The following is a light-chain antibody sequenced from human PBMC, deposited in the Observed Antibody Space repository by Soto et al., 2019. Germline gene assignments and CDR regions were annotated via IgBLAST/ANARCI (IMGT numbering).Light chain of an antibody. CDR3: VLYMGSGPHWV. CDR1: SGSVSTSYY. Sequence: QAVVTQEPSFSVSPGGTVTLTCGLSSGSVSTSYYPSWYQQTPGQAPRTLIYSTNTRSSGVPDRFSGSILGNKAALTITGAQADDESDYYCVLYMGSGPHWVFGGGTQLTVL. V-gene: IGLV8-61*01. CDR2: STN. J-gene: IGLJ3*02.